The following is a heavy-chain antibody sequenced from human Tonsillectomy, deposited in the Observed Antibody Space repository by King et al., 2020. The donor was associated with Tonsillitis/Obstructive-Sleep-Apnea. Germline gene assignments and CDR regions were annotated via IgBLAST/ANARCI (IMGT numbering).Heavy chain of an antibody. D-gene: IGHD3-22*01. CDR3: AKDNYYDSRGFDY. Sequence: QLVQSGGGLVQPGRSLRLSCAASGITFDDYAMHWVRQAPGKGLEWVSGISWNSDNIGYADSVKGRFTISRDNAKNSLYLQMNSLRAEDTALYYCAKDNYYDSRGFDYWGQGTLVTVSS. J-gene: IGHJ4*02. V-gene: IGHV3-9*01. CDR2: ISWNSDNI. CDR1: GITFDDYA.